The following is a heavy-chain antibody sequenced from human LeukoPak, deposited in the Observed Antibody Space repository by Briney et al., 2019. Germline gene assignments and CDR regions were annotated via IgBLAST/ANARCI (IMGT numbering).Heavy chain of an antibody. CDR1: GFTFSNAG. V-gene: IGHV3-15*01. CDR2: IKSKTDGGTT. CDR3: TTSFLPFDS. Sequence: GGSLRLSCAAAGFTFSNAGMSFGRQPPGKGRELVGRIKSKTDGGTTDYAAAVKGRFTSSRDDSKNRLYLQMNSLKTEDTAVYYCTTSFLPFDSWGQGTLVTVSS. J-gene: IGHJ4*02.